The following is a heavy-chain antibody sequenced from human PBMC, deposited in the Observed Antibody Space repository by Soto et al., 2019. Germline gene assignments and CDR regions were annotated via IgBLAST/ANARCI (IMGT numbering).Heavy chain of an antibody. J-gene: IGHJ4*02. CDR1: GFTFSSYG. V-gene: IGHV3-33*01. Sequence: QVQLVEAGGGVVQPGRSLRLSCAASGFTFSSYGMHWVRQAPGKGLEWVAVIWYDGSNKYYADSVKGRFTISRDNSKNTLYLQMNSLRAEDTAVYYCARGRGDYGFDYWGQGTLVTVSS. CDR2: IWYDGSNK. CDR3: ARGRGDYGFDY. D-gene: IGHD4-17*01.